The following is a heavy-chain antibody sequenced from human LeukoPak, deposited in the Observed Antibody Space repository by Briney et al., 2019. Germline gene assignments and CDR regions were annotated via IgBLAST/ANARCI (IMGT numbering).Heavy chain of an antibody. CDR1: GYTFTSYD. Sequence: ASVKVSCTASGYTFTSYDFNWVRQAPGHGPEWMGWISNHNGNTHYAQKFQGRITVTTDISTGTASMELRSPKSDDTAVYYCTRGVAVATAYYFDYWGRGTLVTVAS. J-gene: IGHJ4*02. V-gene: IGHV1-18*01. CDR3: TRGVAVATAYYFDY. D-gene: IGHD4-23*01. CDR2: ISNHNGNT.